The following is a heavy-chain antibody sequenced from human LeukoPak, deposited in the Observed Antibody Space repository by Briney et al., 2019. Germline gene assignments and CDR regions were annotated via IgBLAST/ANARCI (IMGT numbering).Heavy chain of an antibody. Sequence: GGSLRLSCAASGFTFSNYVMHWVRQAPGKGLEWVAVISYDGSNKYYADSVKGRFTISRDNSKNTLYLQMNSLRAEDTAVYYCARDSHIVATIGHSEYWGQGTLVTVFS. CDR2: ISYDGSNK. J-gene: IGHJ4*02. CDR3: ARDSHIVATIGHSEY. V-gene: IGHV3-30-3*01. CDR1: GFTFSNYV. D-gene: IGHD5-12*01.